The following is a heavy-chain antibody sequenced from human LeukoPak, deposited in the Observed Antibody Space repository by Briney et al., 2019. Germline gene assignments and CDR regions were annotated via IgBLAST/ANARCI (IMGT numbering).Heavy chain of an antibody. CDR2: ISGSGGST. Sequence: PGGSLRLSCAASGFTFSSYAMSWVRQAPGKGLEWVSAISGSGGSTYYADSVKGRFTTSRDNSKNTLYLQMNSLRAEDTAVYYCAKEIRGYDILTGYYYYYGMDVWGQGTTVTVSS. CDR3: AKEIRGYDILTGYYYYYGMDV. CDR1: GFTFSSYA. D-gene: IGHD3-9*01. V-gene: IGHV3-23*01. J-gene: IGHJ6*02.